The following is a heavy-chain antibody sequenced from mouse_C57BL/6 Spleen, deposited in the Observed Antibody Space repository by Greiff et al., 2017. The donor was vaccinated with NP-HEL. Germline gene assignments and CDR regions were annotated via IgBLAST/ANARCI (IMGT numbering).Heavy chain of an antibody. CDR1: GYTFTDYY. J-gene: IGHJ1*03. V-gene: IGHV1-19*01. CDR3: ARRRGYDYDWYFDV. CDR2: INPYNGGT. Sequence: EVQLQQSGPVLVKPGASVKMSCKASGYTFTDYYMNWVKQSHGKSLEWIGVINPYNGGTSYNQKFKGKATLTVDKSSSTAYMELNSLTSEDSAVYYCARRRGYDYDWYFDVWGTGTTVTVSS. D-gene: IGHD2-4*01.